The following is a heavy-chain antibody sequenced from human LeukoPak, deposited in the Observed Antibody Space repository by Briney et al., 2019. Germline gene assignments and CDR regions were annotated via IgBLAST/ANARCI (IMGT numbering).Heavy chain of an antibody. Sequence: PGGSLRLSCAASGFTFSSYSMNWVRQAPGKGLEWVSSISSSSSYIYYADSVKGRFTISRDNVKNSLYLQMNSLRAEDTAVYYCARDDFGVALYSDYWGQGTLVTVSS. D-gene: IGHD3-3*01. V-gene: IGHV3-21*01. CDR1: GFTFSSYS. J-gene: IGHJ4*02. CDR3: ARDDFGVALYSDY. CDR2: ISSSSSYI.